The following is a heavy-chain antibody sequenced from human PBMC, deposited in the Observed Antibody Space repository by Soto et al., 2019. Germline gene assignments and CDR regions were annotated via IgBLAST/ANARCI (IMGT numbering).Heavy chain of an antibody. CDR1: GYTFTSYA. D-gene: IGHD3-10*01. J-gene: IGHJ4*02. CDR2: SNAGNGNT. Sequence: QVQLVQSGAEVKKPGASVQVSCKASGYTFTSYAMNWVRQAPGQRLEWMGWSNAGNGNTKYSQKSQGRVSITRHTSASTAYMALSSLRAEDTAVYYCAGAYYYYLDYWGQGTLVTVSS. CDR3: AGAYYYYLDY. V-gene: IGHV1-3*01.